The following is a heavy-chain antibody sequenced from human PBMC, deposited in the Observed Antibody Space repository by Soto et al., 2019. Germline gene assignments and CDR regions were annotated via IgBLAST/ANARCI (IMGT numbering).Heavy chain of an antibody. CDR1: GFTFSSYA. D-gene: IGHD6-19*01. Sequence: GGSLRLSCAASGFTFSSYAMSWVRQAPGKGLEWVSAISGNGGNTYYADSVKGRFTISRDNSENTLYLQMNSLRAEDTAVYYCAKDTIAVAGSFFDYWGQGTLVTVSS. CDR2: ISGNGGNT. J-gene: IGHJ4*02. CDR3: AKDTIAVAGSFFDY. V-gene: IGHV3-23*01.